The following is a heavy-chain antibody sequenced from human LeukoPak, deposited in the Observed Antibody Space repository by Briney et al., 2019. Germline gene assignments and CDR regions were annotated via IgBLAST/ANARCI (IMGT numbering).Heavy chain of an antibody. CDR3: ARGGWTFDY. CDR1: GGSISSGGYS. V-gene: IGHV4-30-2*01. D-gene: IGHD6-19*01. CDR2: IYHSGST. Sequence: PSETLSLTCAVSGGSISSGGYSWSWIRQPPGKGLEWIGYIYHSGSTYYNPSLKSRVTISVDRSKNQFSLKLSSVTAADTAVYYGARGGWTFDYWGQGTLVTVSS. J-gene: IGHJ4*02.